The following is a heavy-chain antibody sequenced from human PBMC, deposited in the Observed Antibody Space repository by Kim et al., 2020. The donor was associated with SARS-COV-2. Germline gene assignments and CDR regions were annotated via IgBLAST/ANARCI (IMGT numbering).Heavy chain of an antibody. V-gene: IGHV4-59*01. J-gene: IGHJ4*02. Sequence: SETLSLTCTVSGGSISSYYWSWIRQPPGKGLEWIGYIYYSGSTNYNPSLKSRVTISVDTSKNQFSLKLSSVTAADTAVYYCARDFPFDYWGQGTLVTVSS. CDR1: GGSISSYY. CDR2: IYYSGST. CDR3: ARDFPFDY.